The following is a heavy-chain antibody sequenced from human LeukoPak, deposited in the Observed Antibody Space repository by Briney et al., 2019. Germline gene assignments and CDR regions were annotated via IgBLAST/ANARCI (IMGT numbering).Heavy chain of an antibody. J-gene: IGHJ4*02. V-gene: IGHV3-7*01. CDR1: GFTISGHW. CDR2: IKKDKTNK. CDR3: GRGGIYGDLHDY. Sequence: GGSLRLSCAASGFTISGHWMGWVRQAPGKGLEGVANIKKDKTNKYYVDSVRGRFTISRENAKNSLYLQMNSLRAEDTAVYYCGRGGIYGDLHDYWGQGTLVTVSS. D-gene: IGHD4-17*01.